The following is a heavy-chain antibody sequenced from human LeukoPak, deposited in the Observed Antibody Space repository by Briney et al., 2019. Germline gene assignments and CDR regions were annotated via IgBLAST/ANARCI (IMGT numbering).Heavy chain of an antibody. CDR2: INSDGSRT. CDR3: AKEGPGGYTDY. Sequence: GGSLRLSCAASGFTFSNYWMHWVRQGPGKGLVWVSRINSDGSRTVYADSVKGRFTLSRDNAKNTLYLQMSSLRAEDTAVYYCAKEGPGGYTDYWGQGTLVTVSS. J-gene: IGHJ4*02. D-gene: IGHD2-2*02. CDR1: GFTFSNYW. V-gene: IGHV3-74*01.